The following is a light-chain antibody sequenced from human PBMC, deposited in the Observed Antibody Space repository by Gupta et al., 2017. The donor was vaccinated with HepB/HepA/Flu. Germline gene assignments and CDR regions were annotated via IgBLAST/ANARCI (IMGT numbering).Light chain of an antibody. CDR2: KND. J-gene: IGLJ1*01. Sequence: QSVLTQPPSVSSAPGQKVTISCSGIPSTVGIYYTSWYQQLPGTAPKLLIYKNDDRPSGIPDRFSGSRSGTSATLDITGVQTGDEADYYCGTWDNRLSTYVFGTGTKVTVL. V-gene: IGLV1-51*02. CDR3: GTWDNRLSTYV. CDR1: PSTVGIYY.